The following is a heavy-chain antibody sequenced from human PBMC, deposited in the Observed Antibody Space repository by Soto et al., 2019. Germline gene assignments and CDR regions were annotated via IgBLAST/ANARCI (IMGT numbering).Heavy chain of an antibody. CDR2: IIPIFGTA. CDR3: ARYPPRYCSSTSCPGYYYGMDV. J-gene: IGHJ6*02. Sequence: QVQLVQSGAEVKKPGSSVKVSCKASGGTFSSYAISWVRQAPGQGLEWMGGIIPIFGTANYAQKFQGRVTITADESTSTAYMELSSLRSEDTAVYYCARYPPRYCSSTSCPGYYYGMDVWGQGTMVTVSS. V-gene: IGHV1-69*01. D-gene: IGHD2-2*01. CDR1: GGTFSSYA.